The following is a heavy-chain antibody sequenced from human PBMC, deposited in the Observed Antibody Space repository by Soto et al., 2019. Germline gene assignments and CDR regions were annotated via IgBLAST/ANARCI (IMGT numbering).Heavy chain of an antibody. D-gene: IGHD3-3*02. V-gene: IGHV1-58*01. J-gene: IGHJ4*02. CDR3: AADSNIDYFDY. CDR1: GFTFTSSA. CDR2: IVVGSGNT. Sequence: ASVKVSCKASGFTFTSSAVQWVRQARGQRLEWIGWIVVGSGNTNYAQKFQERVTITRDTSTSTAYMELSSLRSEGTAVYYCAADSNIDYFDYWGQGTLVTVSS.